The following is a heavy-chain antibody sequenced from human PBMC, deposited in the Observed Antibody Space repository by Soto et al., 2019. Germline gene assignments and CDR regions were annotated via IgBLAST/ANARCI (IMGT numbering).Heavy chain of an antibody. CDR3: ARGIGTGSWLNDY. CDR1: GFTFSSHA. V-gene: IGHV3-23*03. D-gene: IGHD1-26*01. J-gene: IGHJ4*02. CDR2: IDNDGGRT. Sequence: EVQLLESGGALVQPGASLRISCAASGFTFSSHAMAWVRQSPGKAPQWVSHIDNDGGRTFYADSVKGRFTISRDNSKNTVYLEMSGLRAEDTAVYHCARGIGTGSWLNDYLGQGTLVTVSS.